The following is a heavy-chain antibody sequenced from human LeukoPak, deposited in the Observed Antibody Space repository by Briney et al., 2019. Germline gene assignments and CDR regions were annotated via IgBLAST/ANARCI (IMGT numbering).Heavy chain of an antibody. V-gene: IGHV4-34*01. J-gene: IGHJ5*02. CDR2: INHSGST. CDR1: GGSFSGYY. Sequence: TSETLSLTCAVYGGSFSGYYWSWIRQPPGKGLEWLGEINHSGSTNYNPSLKSRVTISVDTSENQFSLKLSSVTAADTAVYYCAXXXXXXIAAAGRREFDPWGQGTLVTVSS. CDR3: AXXXXXXIAAAGRREFDP. D-gene: IGHD6-13*01.